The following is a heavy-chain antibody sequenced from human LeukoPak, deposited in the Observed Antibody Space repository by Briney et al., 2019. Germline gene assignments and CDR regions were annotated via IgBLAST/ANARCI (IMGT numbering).Heavy chain of an antibody. CDR3: AVDYYGSGSH. V-gene: IGHV3-74*01. CDR2: ISPDGSLT. J-gene: IGHJ4*02. Sequence: GGSLRLSCEASGFPFSEYWMHWVRQAPGKGLQWVSRISPDGSLTPYVDSVKGRFTISRDNAKNTLYLQMSSLRAEDTAVYYCAVDYYGSGSHWGQGALVTVSA. D-gene: IGHD3-10*01. CDR1: GFPFSEYW.